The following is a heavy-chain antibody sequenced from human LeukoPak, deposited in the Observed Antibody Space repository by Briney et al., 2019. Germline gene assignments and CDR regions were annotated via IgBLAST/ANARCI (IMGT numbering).Heavy chain of an antibody. J-gene: IGHJ3*02. CDR1: GGTFSSYA. V-gene: IGHV1-69*13. Sequence: RASVKVSCKASGGTFSSYAISWVRQAPGQGLEWMGGIIPIFGTANYAQKFQGRVTITADEPTSTAYMELSSLRSEDTAVYYCARERYFDPDASDIWGQGTMVTVSS. CDR3: ARERYFDPDASDI. D-gene: IGHD3-9*01. CDR2: IIPIFGTA.